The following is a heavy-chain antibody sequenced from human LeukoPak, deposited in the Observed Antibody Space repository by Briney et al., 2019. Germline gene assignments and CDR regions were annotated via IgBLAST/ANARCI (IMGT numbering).Heavy chain of an antibody. D-gene: IGHD2-2*01. V-gene: IGHV3-23*01. CDR3: VRDGRGYCGSTSCRPFDY. J-gene: IGHJ4*02. Sequence: GGSLRLSCAASVFTFSSYAMSWVRQAPGKGLEWVSAISGSGTTKSYADSVKGRFTISRDNAKNLVFLQMNSLRVEDTAVYYCVRDGRGYCGSTSCRPFDYWGQRILVTVSS. CDR1: VFTFSSYA. CDR2: ISGSGTTK.